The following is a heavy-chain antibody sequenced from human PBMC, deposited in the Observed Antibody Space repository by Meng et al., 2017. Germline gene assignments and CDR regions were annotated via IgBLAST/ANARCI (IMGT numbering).Heavy chain of an antibody. CDR2: IIPIFGTA. CDR1: GGTFGSYA. J-gene: IGHJ4*02. V-gene: IGHV1-69*12. CDR3: ARDSDSSSWYDYFGY. Sequence: QVALVQAGAEVKKRGSSVTVSCKAAGGTFGSYAISWVRQAPGQGLEWMGGIIPIFGTANYAQKFQGRVTITADESTSTAYMELSSLRSEDTAVYYCARDSDSSSWYDYFGYWGQGTLVTVSS. D-gene: IGHD6-13*01.